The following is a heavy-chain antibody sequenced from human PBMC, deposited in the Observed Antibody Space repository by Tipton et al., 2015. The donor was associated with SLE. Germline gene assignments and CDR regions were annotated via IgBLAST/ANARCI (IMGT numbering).Heavy chain of an antibody. D-gene: IGHD6-19*01. CDR3: ASSSGWSNGY. CDR2: ISYDGSNK. CDR1: GFTFSNYA. V-gene: IGHV3-30*04. J-gene: IGHJ4*02. Sequence: SLRLSCAASGFTFSNYAMHWVRQAPGKGLEWVAVISYDGSNKYYADSVKGRFTISRDNSKNTLYLQMNSLRPEDTAMYYCASSSGWSNGYWGQGTLVTVSS.